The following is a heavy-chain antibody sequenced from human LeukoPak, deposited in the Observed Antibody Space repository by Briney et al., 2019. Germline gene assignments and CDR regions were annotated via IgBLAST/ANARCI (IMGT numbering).Heavy chain of an antibody. Sequence: PGGSLRLSCAASGFTVSTNYMSWVRQAPGKGLEWVAVISYDGSNKYYADSVKGRFTISRDNSKNTLYLQMNSLRAEDTAVYYCARVSLGGGATTGGGGESDYWGQGTLVTVSS. J-gene: IGHJ4*02. CDR3: ARVSLGGGATTGGGGESDY. CDR2: ISYDGSNK. V-gene: IGHV3-30-3*01. D-gene: IGHD1-26*01. CDR1: GFTVSTNY.